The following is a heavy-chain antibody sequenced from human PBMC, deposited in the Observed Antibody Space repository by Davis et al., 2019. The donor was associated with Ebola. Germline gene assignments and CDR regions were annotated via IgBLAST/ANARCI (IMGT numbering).Heavy chain of an antibody. V-gene: IGHV4-34*12. CDR2: FFYTGSS. Sequence: MPSETLSLTCAVYGGSFSGYYWRWIPQPPGEGLQWIGSFFYTGSSYFNPSLKSRVTVSVDTSKNQFSLKLDSVTAADTAVYYCAIQIVGATRVFDYWGQGTLVTVSS. D-gene: IGHD1-26*01. J-gene: IGHJ4*02. CDR1: GGSFSGYY. CDR3: AIQIVGATRVFDY.